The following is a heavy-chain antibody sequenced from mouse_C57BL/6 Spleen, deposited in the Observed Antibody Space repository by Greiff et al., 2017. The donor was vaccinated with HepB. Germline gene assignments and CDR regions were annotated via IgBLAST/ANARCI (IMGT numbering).Heavy chain of an antibody. CDR1: GYAFSSYW. CDR3: ARGGVTFLVDY. V-gene: IGHV1-80*01. CDR2: IYPGDGDT. J-gene: IGHJ2*01. Sequence: VQLQQSGAELVKPGASVKISCKASGYAFSSYWMNWVKQRPGTGLEWLGQIYPGDGDTNYNGKFKGKATLTADKSSSTAYMQLSSLTSEDSAVYFGARGGVTFLVDYWGQGTTLTVSS. D-gene: IGHD2-1*01.